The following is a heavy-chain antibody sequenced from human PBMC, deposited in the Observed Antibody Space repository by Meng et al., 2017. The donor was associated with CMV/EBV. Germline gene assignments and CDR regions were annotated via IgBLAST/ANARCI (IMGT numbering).Heavy chain of an antibody. D-gene: IGHD2-8*02. CDR3: ARSPGYWSLDY. J-gene: IGHJ4*02. V-gene: IGHV4-4*02. CDR1: GASITYKYW. Sequence: SETLSLTCAVSGASITYKYWWSGVRQPPGKGLQWIGEISHSGITTHDPSLNSRVTISVDKTQNAFSLELTSVTAADTGVYFCARSPGYWSLDYWGQGVLVTVSS. CDR2: ISHSGIT.